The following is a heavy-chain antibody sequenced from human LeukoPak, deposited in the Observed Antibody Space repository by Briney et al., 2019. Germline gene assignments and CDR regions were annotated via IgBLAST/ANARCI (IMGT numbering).Heavy chain of an antibody. V-gene: IGHV1-46*01. Sequence: ASVKVSCKASGYTFTSYYMHWVRQAPGQGLEWMGIINPSGGSTSYAQKFQGRVTMTRDMSTSTVYMELSSLRSEDTAVYYCARDLAYGSGSYSAHFDYWGQGTLVTVSS. CDR1: GYTFTSYY. CDR2: INPSGGST. CDR3: ARDLAYGSGSYSAHFDY. J-gene: IGHJ4*02. D-gene: IGHD3-10*01.